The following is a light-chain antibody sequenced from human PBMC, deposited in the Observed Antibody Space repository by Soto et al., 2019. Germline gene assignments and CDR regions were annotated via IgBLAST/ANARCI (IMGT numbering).Light chain of an antibody. Sequence: DIQITQSPSSLSASLGDRVTITCRANQDISYYLAWYQQKQGKVPKLLIYGASTLQSGVPSRFSGSGSGTDFTLTISSLQPEDIATYYCQKYHSAPRTFGQGTKVDIK. J-gene: IGKJ1*01. CDR2: GAS. V-gene: IGKV1-27*01. CDR3: QKYHSAPRT. CDR1: QDISYY.